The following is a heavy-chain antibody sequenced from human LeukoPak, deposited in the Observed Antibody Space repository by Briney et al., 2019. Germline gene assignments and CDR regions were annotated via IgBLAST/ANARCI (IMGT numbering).Heavy chain of an antibody. CDR3: ARTTYGDY. D-gene: IGHD1-1*01. CDR2: INHSGST. J-gene: IGHJ4*02. V-gene: IGHV4-34*01. Sequence: PSETLSLTCAVYGGSFSGYYWSWIRQPPGKGLEWIGEINHSGSTNYNPSLKSRVTISVDTSKNQFSLKLSSVTAADTAVYYCARTTYGDYWGQGTLVTVSS. CDR1: GGSFSGYY.